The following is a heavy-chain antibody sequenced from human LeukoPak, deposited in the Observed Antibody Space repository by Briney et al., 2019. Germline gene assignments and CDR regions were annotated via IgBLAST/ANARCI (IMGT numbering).Heavy chain of an antibody. Sequence: GASVKVSCKASGYTFTGYYMHWVRQAPGQGLEWMGWIDPNSGGTNYAQKFQGRVTMTRDTSISTAYMELSRLRSDDTAVYYCARSSVVVVAATVDYWGQGTLVTVSS. J-gene: IGHJ4*02. V-gene: IGHV1-2*02. CDR2: IDPNSGGT. D-gene: IGHD2-15*01. CDR1: GYTFTGYY. CDR3: ARSSVVVVAATVDY.